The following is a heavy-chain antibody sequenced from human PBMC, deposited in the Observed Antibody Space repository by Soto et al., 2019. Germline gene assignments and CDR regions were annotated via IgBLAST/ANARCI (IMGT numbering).Heavy chain of an antibody. D-gene: IGHD3-9*01. CDR1: GFTFSSYA. CDR2: ISYDGSNK. CDR3: VRDQASRYDILNPGYYFDY. J-gene: IGHJ4*02. Sequence: QVQLVESGGGVVQPGRSLRLSCAASGFTFSSYAMHWVRQAPGKGLEWVAVISYDGSNKYYADSVKGRFTISRDNSKNTLYLQMNSLRAEDTAVYYCVRDQASRYDILNPGYYFDYWGQGTLVTVSS. V-gene: IGHV3-30-3*01.